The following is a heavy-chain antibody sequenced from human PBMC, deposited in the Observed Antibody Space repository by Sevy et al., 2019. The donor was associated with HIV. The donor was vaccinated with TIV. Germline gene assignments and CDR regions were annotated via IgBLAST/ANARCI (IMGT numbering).Heavy chain of an antibody. Sequence: ASVKVSCKVSGYTLTELSMHWVRQAPGKGLEWMGGFDPEDGETIYAQKFQGRVTMTEDTSTDTAYMELSSLRSEDTAVYYCAAGRGGLGYCSGGSCYAGFRAPMDVWGQGTTVTVSS. CDR3: AAGRGGLGYCSGGSCYAGFRAPMDV. D-gene: IGHD2-15*01. V-gene: IGHV1-24*01. J-gene: IGHJ6*02. CDR2: FDPEDGET. CDR1: GYTLTELS.